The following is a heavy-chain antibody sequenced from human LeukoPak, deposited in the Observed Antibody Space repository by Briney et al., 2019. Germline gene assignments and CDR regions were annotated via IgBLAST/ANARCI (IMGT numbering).Heavy chain of an antibody. CDR3: ARQTGGSYLAFDI. D-gene: IGHD1-26*01. V-gene: IGHV4-30-4*01. J-gene: IGHJ3*02. CDR2: IYHSGST. CDR1: GGSISSGDYY. Sequence: PSQTLSLTCTVSGGSISSGDYYWSWIRQPPGKGLEWIGYIYHSGSTYYNPSLKSRVTISVDRSKNQFSLKLSSVTAADTAVYYCARQTGGSYLAFDIWGQGTMVTVSS.